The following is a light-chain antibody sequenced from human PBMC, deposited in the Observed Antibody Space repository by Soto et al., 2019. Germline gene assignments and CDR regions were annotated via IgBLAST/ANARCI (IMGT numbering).Light chain of an antibody. Sequence: QSVLTQPPSASGSPGQSVTISCTGTSSDIDSHNYVSWYQQHPGKAPKLMIYEVSKRPSGVPDRFSGSKSGNTASLTVSGLQAEDEADYYCSSFPGSNNFEFGGGTKVTVL. J-gene: IGLJ2*01. CDR2: EVS. CDR3: SSFPGSNNFE. CDR1: SSDIDSHNY. V-gene: IGLV2-8*01.